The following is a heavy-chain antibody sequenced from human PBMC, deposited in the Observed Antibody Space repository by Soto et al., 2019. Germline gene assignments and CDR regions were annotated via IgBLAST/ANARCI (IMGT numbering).Heavy chain of an antibody. CDR3: AKDLPPQDY. V-gene: IGHV1-18*01. Sequence: QVQLVQSGAEVKKPGASVKVSCKASGYTFTSYGISWVRQAPGQGLEWMGWIRPYNGNTNYAQKLQGRVTMTTDTASSTDYTELMSRISHDKAAYYCAKDLPPQDYWGQGTLVTVSS. CDR2: IRPYNGNT. CDR1: GYTFTSYG. J-gene: IGHJ4*02.